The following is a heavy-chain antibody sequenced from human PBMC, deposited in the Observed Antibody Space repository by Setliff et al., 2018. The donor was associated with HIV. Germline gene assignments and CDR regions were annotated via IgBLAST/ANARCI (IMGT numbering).Heavy chain of an antibody. J-gene: IGHJ3*01. D-gene: IGHD4-17*01. CDR1: GGSISSRNYY. CDR2: IYYSGTT. CDR3: ARHSLGNIGDYIRIGAIYN. V-gene: IGHV4-39*01. Sequence: PSETLSLTCTVSGGSISSRNYYWAWIRQPPGKGLEWIGTIYYSGTTHYNPSLNSRVIISVDTSKNQFSLRLNSVTAADTAVYYCARHSLGNIGDYIRIGAIYNRGQGTMVTVS.